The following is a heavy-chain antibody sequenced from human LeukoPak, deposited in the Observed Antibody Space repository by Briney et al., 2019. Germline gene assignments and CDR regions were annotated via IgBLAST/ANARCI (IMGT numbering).Heavy chain of an antibody. J-gene: IGHJ4*02. CDR1: GFAFPGYW. Sequence: GGSLRLSCSASGFAFPGYWMVWVRQAPGKGLEWVASIGKDGSEKDYADSVKDRFIISRDNARNLLYLQMTSLGVQDTGTYFCPRDLVWLQLQDWGQGALVTVSS. CDR3: PRDLVWLQLQD. CDR2: IGKDGSEK. V-gene: IGHV3-7*01. D-gene: IGHD6-19*01.